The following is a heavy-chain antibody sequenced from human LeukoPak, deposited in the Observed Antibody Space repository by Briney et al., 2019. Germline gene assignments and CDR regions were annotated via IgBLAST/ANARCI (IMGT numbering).Heavy chain of an antibody. D-gene: IGHD2/OR15-2a*01. CDR3: ARSYLSVGAFDI. V-gene: IGHV4-38-2*01. J-gene: IGHJ3*02. Sequence: SETLSLTCGVSGYSIRTGYYWGGVRQPPGKDGKGIGRVYHSGITSYNPSRKNPVNILVDTSKNQFSLSLTYVTAPDTAVYYCARSYLSVGAFDIWGQGPMATVSS. CDR1: GYSIRTGYY. CDR2: VYHSGIT.